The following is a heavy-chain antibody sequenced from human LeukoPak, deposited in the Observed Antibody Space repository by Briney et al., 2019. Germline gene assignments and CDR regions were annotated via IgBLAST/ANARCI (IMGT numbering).Heavy chain of an antibody. CDR3: ARGPYSSNWYVDY. CDR2: INSAGGGA. J-gene: IGHJ4*02. D-gene: IGHD6-13*01. V-gene: IGHV3-74*03. CDR1: GFTFIRNW. Sequence: GGSLRLSCAASGFTFIRNWMHWVRQAPGKGLVWVSRINSAGGGATYGDSVKGRFTISRDNAKNTVYLQMNSLRAEDTAVYYCARGPYSSNWYVDYWGQGTLVTVAS.